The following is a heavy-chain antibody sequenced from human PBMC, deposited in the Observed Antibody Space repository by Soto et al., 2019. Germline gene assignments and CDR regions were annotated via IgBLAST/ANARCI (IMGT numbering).Heavy chain of an antibody. D-gene: IGHD3-22*01. V-gene: IGHV1-18*01. J-gene: IGHJ1*01. Sequence: QVQLVQSGAEVKKPGASVKVSCKASGYTFTSYGISWVRQAPGQGLEWMGWISAYNGNTNYAQKLQGRVTMTTDTXXSXPXXELRSLRADDTAVYYCARESLPYYYESSGSGTFQHWGQGTLVTVSS. CDR2: ISAYNGNT. CDR3: ARESLPYYYESSGSGTFQH. CDR1: GYTFTSYG.